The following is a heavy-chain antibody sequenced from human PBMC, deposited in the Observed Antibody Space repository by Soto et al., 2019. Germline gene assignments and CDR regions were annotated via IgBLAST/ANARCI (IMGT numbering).Heavy chain of an antibody. CDR1: GYTFTGYY. V-gene: IGHV1-2*04. D-gene: IGHD5-18*01. Sequence: GASVKVSCKASGYTFTGYYMHWVRQAPGQGLEWMGWINPNSGGTNYAQKFQGWVTMTRDTSISTAYMELSRLRSDDTAVYYCARGDTAMANYYYYGMDVWGKGTKVTVSS. J-gene: IGHJ6*04. CDR2: INPNSGGT. CDR3: ARGDTAMANYYYYGMDV.